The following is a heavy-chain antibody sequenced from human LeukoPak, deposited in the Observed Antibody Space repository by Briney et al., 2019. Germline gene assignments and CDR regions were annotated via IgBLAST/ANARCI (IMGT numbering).Heavy chain of an antibody. J-gene: IGHJ4*02. CDR2: INPNSGGT. Sequence: ASVKVSCKASGYTFTGYYMHWVRQAPGQGPEWMGWINPNSGGTNYAQKFQGRVTMTRDTSISTAYMELSRLRSDDTAVYYCARDLSSYYYDSSGYPGGLDYWGQGTLVTVSS. V-gene: IGHV1-2*02. D-gene: IGHD3-22*01. CDR3: ARDLSSYYYDSSGYPGGLDY. CDR1: GYTFTGYY.